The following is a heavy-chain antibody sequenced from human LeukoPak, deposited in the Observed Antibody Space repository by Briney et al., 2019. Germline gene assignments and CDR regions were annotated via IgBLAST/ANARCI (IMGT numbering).Heavy chain of an antibody. Sequence: SETLSLTCTVSGGSISSSSYSWGWIRQPPGKGLERIGSIYYSGTTYYNPSLKSRVTISVDTSKIQFSLKLSSVAATDTAVYFCARLRFDFWSGYTHPYFDYWGQGTLVTVSS. CDR1: GGSISSSSYS. CDR2: IYYSGTT. CDR3: ARLRFDFWSGYTHPYFDY. D-gene: IGHD3-3*01. V-gene: IGHV4-39*01. J-gene: IGHJ4*02.